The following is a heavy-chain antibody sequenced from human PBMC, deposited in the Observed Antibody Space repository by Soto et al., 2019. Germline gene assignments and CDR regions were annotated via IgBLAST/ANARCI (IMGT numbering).Heavy chain of an antibody. J-gene: IGHJ6*02. CDR3: ARDGGGYSGYDPAPYYYGMDV. V-gene: IGHV4-30-4*01. Sequence: QVQLQESGPGLVKPSQTLSLTCTVSGGSISSGDYYWSWIRQPPGKGLEWIADIYYSGRTYYNPSLKGRMTISVDTSKNQFSLKLSSVTAADTAVYYCARDGGGYSGYDPAPYYYGMDVWGQGTTVTVSS. CDR1: GGSISSGDYY. D-gene: IGHD5-12*01. CDR2: IYYSGRT.